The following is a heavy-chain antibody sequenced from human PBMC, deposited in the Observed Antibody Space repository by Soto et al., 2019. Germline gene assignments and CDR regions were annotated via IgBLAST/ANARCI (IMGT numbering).Heavy chain of an antibody. CDR2: MYKTGET. J-gene: IGHJ6*02. Sequence: ETLSLTCTVSGGSVSTGMKYWGWVRQPPGKALEFIGYMYKTGETLLNSSLKSRVTLSMETPKNQFSLTLSSVTAADTAVYFCMKAHESGDFLGMSVWGPGTTVTVSS. D-gene: IGHD3-10*01. CDR3: MKAHESGDFLGMSV. V-gene: IGHV4-61*01. CDR1: GGSVSTGMKY.